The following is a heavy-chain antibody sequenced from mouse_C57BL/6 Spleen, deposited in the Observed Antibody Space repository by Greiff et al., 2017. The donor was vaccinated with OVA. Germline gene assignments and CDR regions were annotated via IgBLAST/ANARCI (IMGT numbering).Heavy chain of an antibody. Sequence: VQLQQSGPALVKPGASVKISCKASGYTFTDYYMNWVKQSHGKSLEWIGDINPNNGGTSYNQKFKGKATLTVDKSSSTAYMELRSLTSEDSAVDYCARDGSSYEGYWYFDVWGTGTTVTVSS. D-gene: IGHD1-1*01. J-gene: IGHJ1*03. CDR2: INPNNGGT. V-gene: IGHV1-26*01. CDR3: ARDGSSYEGYWYFDV. CDR1: GYTFTDYY.